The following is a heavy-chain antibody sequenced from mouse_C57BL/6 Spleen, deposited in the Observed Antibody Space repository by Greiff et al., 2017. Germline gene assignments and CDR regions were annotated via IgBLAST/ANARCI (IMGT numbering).Heavy chain of an antibody. CDR3: ARKGDYPGYFDV. CDR1: GYTFTDYN. D-gene: IGHD2-4*01. J-gene: IGHJ1*03. V-gene: IGHV1-18*01. CDR2: INPNNGGT. Sequence: VQLQQSGPELVKPGASVKIPCKASGYTFTDYNMDWVKQSHGKSLEWIGDINPNNGGTNYNQKFKGKATLTVDKSSSTAYMGRRSLTSEATAVYYCARKGDYPGYFDVWGTGTTVTVSS.